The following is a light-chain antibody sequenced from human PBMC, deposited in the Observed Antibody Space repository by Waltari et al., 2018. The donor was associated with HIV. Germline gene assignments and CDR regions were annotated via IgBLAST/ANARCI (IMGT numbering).Light chain of an antibody. CDR2: GAS. CDR3: QQTYRLPQT. Sequence: DIQMTQSPSSLSVSVGDRVTITCRASQTIKGNLNWDQQIPGKAPKLLIFGASTLQTGVPARFSGSGSGTHFTLTVTSLQPEDFATYFCQQTYRLPQTFGQGTRVDIK. CDR1: QTIKGN. J-gene: IGKJ5*01. V-gene: IGKV1-39*01.